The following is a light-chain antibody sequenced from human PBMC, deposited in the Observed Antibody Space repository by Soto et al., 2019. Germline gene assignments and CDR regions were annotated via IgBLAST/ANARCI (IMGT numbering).Light chain of an antibody. CDR1: SSNIESNA. CDR3: AAWDDSLNGVI. Sequence: QSVLTQPPSASGTPGQRVTISCSGGSSNIESNAVNWYQHLPGTAPKLLISSNNQRPSGVPDRFSGSKPGTSASLAISGLQSEDEAHYYCAAWDDSLNGVIFGGGTQLIVL. J-gene: IGLJ2*01. V-gene: IGLV1-44*01. CDR2: SNN.